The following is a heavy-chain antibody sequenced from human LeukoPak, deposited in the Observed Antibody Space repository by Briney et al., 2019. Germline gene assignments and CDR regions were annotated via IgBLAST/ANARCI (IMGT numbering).Heavy chain of an antibody. Sequence: GESLKISCKGSGYSFTSYWIGWVRQMPGKGLEWMGIISPGDSDTRYSPSFQGQVTISADKSISTAYLQWSSLKASDTAMYYCARGPSRRKMASTYYFDYWGQGTLVTVSS. J-gene: IGHJ4*02. CDR2: ISPGDSDT. D-gene: IGHD5-12*01. V-gene: IGHV5-51*01. CDR3: ARGPSRRKMASTYYFDY. CDR1: GYSFTSYW.